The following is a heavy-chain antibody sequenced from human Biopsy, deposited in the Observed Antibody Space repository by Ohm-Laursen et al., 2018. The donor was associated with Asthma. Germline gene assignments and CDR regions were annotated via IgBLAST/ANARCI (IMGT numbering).Heavy chain of an antibody. CDR2: INSVFGTT. V-gene: IGHV1-69*13. CDR1: GGTFNTYV. J-gene: IGHJ4*02. CDR3: ARKAGSCISRTCYSLDF. Sequence: SVKVSCKSLGGTFNTYVIGWVRQAPGQGLEWMGGINSVFGTTTYPQKFQDRVTIIADDSTSTVYMELSSLRSEDTAAYYCARKAGSCISRTCYSLDFWGQGTLVTVSS. D-gene: IGHD2-2*01.